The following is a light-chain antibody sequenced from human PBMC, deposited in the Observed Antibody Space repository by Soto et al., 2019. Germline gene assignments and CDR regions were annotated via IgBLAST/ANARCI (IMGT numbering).Light chain of an antibody. CDR2: DAS. CDR1: QSVSSY. J-gene: IGKJ3*01. Sequence: EIVLTQSPATLSLSPGERATLSCRASQSVSSYLAWYQQKPGRAPRLLIYDASNRATGIPARFSGSGSGTDFTLTISSLEPEDFAVYYCQQRINWPFTFGPGTKVDIK. CDR3: QQRINWPFT. V-gene: IGKV3-11*01.